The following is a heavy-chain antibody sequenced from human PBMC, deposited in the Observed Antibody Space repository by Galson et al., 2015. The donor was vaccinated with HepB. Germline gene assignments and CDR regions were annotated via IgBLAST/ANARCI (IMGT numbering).Heavy chain of an antibody. CDR3: ARWEGVANNFYGPFDH. Sequence: SLRLSCAGSGFTFSTYAMHWVRQAPGKGLEWLALISSDGSTNHYADSVRGRFTISRDNSRNTFYLQINSLRTEDTAVYYCARWEGVANNFYGPFDHWGQGTLVSVSS. CDR2: ISSDGSTN. D-gene: IGHD1-1*01. CDR1: GFTFSTYA. V-gene: IGHV3-30*04. J-gene: IGHJ4*02.